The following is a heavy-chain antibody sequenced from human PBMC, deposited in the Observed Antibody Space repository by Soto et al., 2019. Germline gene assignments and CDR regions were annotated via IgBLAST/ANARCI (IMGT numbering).Heavy chain of an antibody. CDR2: IYHSGST. J-gene: IGHJ6*02. CDR3: AKARGRLYGMDV. CDR1: GGSISSGGYS. Sequence: LSLTCAVSGGSISSGGYSWSWIRQPPGKGLEWIGYIYHSGSTYYNPSLKSRVTISVDRSKNQFSLKLSSVTAADTAVYYCAKARGRLYGMDVWGQGTTVTVSS. D-gene: IGHD6-25*01. V-gene: IGHV4-30-2*01.